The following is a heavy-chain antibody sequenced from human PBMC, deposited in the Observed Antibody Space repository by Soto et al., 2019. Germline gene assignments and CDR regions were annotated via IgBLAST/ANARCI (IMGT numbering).Heavy chain of an antibody. CDR2: INGDGTAT. Sequence: EVQLLESGGGLVQPGGSLRLSCAASGLTLRSSAMTWVRQAPGKGLEWISSINGDGTATYYGNAVKGRFTISKDISKNTLYLQVDSLRAEDTAVYFCAKITRSWGQGTLVTVSS. CDR3: AKITRS. V-gene: IGHV3-23*01. D-gene: IGHD3-3*01. CDR1: GLTLRSSA. J-gene: IGHJ5*02.